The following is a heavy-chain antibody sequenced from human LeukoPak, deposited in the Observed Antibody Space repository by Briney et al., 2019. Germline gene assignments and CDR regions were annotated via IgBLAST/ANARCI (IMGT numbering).Heavy chain of an antibody. CDR2: IYYSGST. J-gene: IGHJ4*02. CDR1: GGSINNY. D-gene: IGHD3/OR15-3a*01. V-gene: IGHV4-59*01. CDR3: ARRTGYYDGFDY. Sequence: SELLSLTCTLSGGSINNYWSWVRQPPGKGLELIGYIYYSGSTNYNPSLKSRVTMSVDTSKNQFSLKVNSVTAADTAVYYCARRTGYYDGFDYWGQGTLVTVSS.